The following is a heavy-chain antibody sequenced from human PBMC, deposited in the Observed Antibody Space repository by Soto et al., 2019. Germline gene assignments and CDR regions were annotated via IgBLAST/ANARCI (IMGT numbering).Heavy chain of an antibody. CDR3: AREVPSNWNYFDY. J-gene: IGHJ4*02. CDR2: IWYDGSNK. CDR1: GFTFSSYG. V-gene: IGHV3-33*01. Sequence: GESLKISCAASGFTFSSYGMHWVRQAPGKGLEWVAVIWYDGSNKYYADSVKGRFTISRDNSKNTLYLQMNSLRAEDTAVYYCAREVPSNWNYFDYWGQGTLVTVSS. D-gene: IGHD1-20*01.